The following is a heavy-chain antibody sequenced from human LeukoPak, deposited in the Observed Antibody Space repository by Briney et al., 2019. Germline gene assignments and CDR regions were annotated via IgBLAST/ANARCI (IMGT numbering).Heavy chain of an antibody. CDR2: INTNTGNP. Sequence: ASVKVPCKASGYTFTSYAMNWVRQAPGQGLEWMGWINTNTGNPTYAQGFTGRFVFSLDTSVSTAYLQISSLKAEDTAVYYCARERAGIQLWLYEVDYWGQGTLVTVSS. J-gene: IGHJ4*02. D-gene: IGHD5-18*01. CDR1: GYTFTSYA. CDR3: ARERAGIQLWLYEVDY. V-gene: IGHV7-4-1*02.